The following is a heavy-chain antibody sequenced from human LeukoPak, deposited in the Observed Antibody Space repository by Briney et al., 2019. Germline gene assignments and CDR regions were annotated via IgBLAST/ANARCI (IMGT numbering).Heavy chain of an antibody. J-gene: IGHJ4*02. CDR3: ARIQARGGYFDY. CDR2: ISSNGGST. D-gene: IGHD3-10*01. Sequence: PGGSLRLSCAASGFTFSTYSMNWVRQAPGKGLEYVSAISSNGGSTYYANSVKGRFTISRDNSKNTLYLQMGSLRAEDMAVYYCARIQARGGYFDYWGQGTLVTVSS. V-gene: IGHV3-64*01. CDR1: GFTFSTYS.